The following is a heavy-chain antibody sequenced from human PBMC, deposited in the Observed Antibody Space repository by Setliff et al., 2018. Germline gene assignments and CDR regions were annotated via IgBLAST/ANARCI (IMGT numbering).Heavy chain of an antibody. Sequence: ASVKVSCKASGYTFTSYDINWVRQATGQGLEWMGWMNPNSGNTGYAQKFQGRVTMTRNISISTAYMDLSSLRFEDTAVYYCARAQSWSGGPYYFDNWGQGTLVTVSS. CDR1: GYTFTSYD. V-gene: IGHV1-8*02. J-gene: IGHJ4*02. D-gene: IGHD3-3*01. CDR2: MNPNSGNT. CDR3: ARAQSWSGGPYYFDN.